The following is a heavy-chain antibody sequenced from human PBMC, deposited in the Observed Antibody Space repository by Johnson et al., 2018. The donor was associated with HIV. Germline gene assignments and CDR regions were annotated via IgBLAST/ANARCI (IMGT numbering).Heavy chain of an antibody. D-gene: IGHD4-23*01. J-gene: IGHJ3*02. V-gene: IGHV3-30*03. Sequence: QVQLVESGGGVVQPGGSLRLSCAASGFTFSNYGMHWVRQAPGKGLEWVAVVSYDGSYKDYADSVKGRFPISRDNSKNTLFLQMNSLRPEDTALSSFVTPPREVTVVDAFDIWGQGTMVTVSS. CDR3: VTPPREVTVVDAFDI. CDR2: VSYDGSYK. CDR1: GFTFSNYG.